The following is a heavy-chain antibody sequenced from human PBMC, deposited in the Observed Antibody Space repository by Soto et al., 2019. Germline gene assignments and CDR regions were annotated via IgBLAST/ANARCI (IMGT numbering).Heavy chain of an antibody. CDR1: GFTFSSYE. V-gene: IGHV3-48*03. CDR3: ARLQYCGGDCSYCRYGMDV. Sequence: EVQLVESGGGLVQPGGSLRLSCAASGFTFSSYEMNWVRQAPGKGLEWVSYISSSGSTIYYADSVKGRFTISRDNAKNSLYLQMNSLRAEDTAVYYCARLQYCGGDCSYCRYGMDVWGQGTTVTVSS. J-gene: IGHJ6*02. CDR2: ISSSGSTI. D-gene: IGHD2-21*02.